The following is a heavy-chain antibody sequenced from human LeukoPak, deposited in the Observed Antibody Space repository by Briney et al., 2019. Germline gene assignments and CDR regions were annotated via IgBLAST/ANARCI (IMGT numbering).Heavy chain of an antibody. V-gene: IGHV3-21*04. Sequence: GGALRLSCAASGFNSSTYTINWVRQAPGKGLEWVSSISGSGRYIKYVDSLKGRFTISRDNSKNTVYLQMKILRAADTDLYYCTNQPTLAGSIDYWGQGTLVTVSS. J-gene: IGHJ4*02. D-gene: IGHD6-19*01. CDR3: TNQPTLAGSIDY. CDR2: ISGSGRYI. CDR1: GFNSSTYT.